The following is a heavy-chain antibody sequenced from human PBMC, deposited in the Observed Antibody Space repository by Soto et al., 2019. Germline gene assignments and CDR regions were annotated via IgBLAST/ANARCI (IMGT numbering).Heavy chain of an antibody. J-gene: IGHJ4*02. CDR2: INHSGST. CDR1: GGSSSGYY. Sequence: PSKTLSLTCAVYGGSSSGYYWTWIRQPPGTGLEWIGEINHSGSTNYNPSLKSRVTISVDTSKNQFSLKLTSVTAADTAVYYCARDKITGLFDYWGQGTLVTVS. V-gene: IGHV4-34*01. D-gene: IGHD2-8*02. CDR3: ARDKITGLFDY.